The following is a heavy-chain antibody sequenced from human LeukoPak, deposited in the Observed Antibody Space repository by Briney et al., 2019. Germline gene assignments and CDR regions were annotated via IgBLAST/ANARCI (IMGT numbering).Heavy chain of an antibody. V-gene: IGHV3-21*01. J-gene: IGHJ2*01. CDR2: ISSSSNI. D-gene: IGHD2-15*01. CDR3: ARDGLAAATLHWCFDL. Sequence: GGSLRLSCAASGFTFSSYSMNWVRQAPGKGLEWVSSISSSSNIYYADSVKGRFTISRDNARNSLYLQMNSLRAADTAVYYCARDGLAAATLHWCFDLWGRGTLVTVSS. CDR1: GFTFSSYS.